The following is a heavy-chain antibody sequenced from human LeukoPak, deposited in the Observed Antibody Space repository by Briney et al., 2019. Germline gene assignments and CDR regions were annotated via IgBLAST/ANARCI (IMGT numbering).Heavy chain of an antibody. CDR1: GFTFSSYS. D-gene: IGHD3-22*01. CDR3: ARGDYYDSSGYSAD. Sequence: GGSLRLSCAASGFTFSSYSMNWVCQAPGKGLEWVSSISSSSSYIYYADSVKGRFIISRDNAKNSLYLQMNSLRAEDTAVYYCARGDYYDSSGYSADWGQGTLVTVSS. V-gene: IGHV3-21*01. J-gene: IGHJ4*02. CDR2: ISSSSSYI.